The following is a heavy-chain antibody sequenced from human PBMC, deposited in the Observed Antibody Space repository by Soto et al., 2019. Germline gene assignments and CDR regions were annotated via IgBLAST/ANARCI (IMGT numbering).Heavy chain of an antibody. CDR3: AREFWGYEGFNWFDP. CDR2: INHSGST. V-gene: IGHV4-34*01. J-gene: IGHJ5*02. CDR1: GGSFSGYY. D-gene: IGHD5-12*01. Sequence: SETLSLTCAVYGGSFSGYYWSWIRQPPGKGLEWIGEINHSGSTNYNPSLKSRVTISVDTSKNQFSLKLSSVTAADTAVYYCAREFWGYEGFNWFDPWSQGTLVTVSS.